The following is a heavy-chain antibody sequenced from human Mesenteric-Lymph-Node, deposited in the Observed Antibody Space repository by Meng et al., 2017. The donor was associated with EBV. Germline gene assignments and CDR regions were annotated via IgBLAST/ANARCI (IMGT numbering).Heavy chain of an antibody. CDR3: ARDPDHYDSGSLPDF. D-gene: IGHD3-10*01. CDR2: INPSGGST. CDR1: GYSFMNYY. V-gene: IGHV1-46*01. J-gene: IGHJ4*02. Sequence: QVQLVQSGAEVKKPGASVKVSCKASGYSFMNYYVHWVRQAPGQGLEWMGIINPSGGSTSYAQKFQGRVTMTRDKSTSTVCMELSSLRSEDTAVYYCARDPDHYDSGSLPDFWGQGTLVTVSS.